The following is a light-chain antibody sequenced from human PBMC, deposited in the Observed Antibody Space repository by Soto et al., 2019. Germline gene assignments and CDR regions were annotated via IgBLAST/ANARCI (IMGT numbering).Light chain of an antibody. CDR1: SSDIGGYNY. J-gene: IGLJ1*01. CDR2: EVS. CDR3: RSYAGSNNFV. Sequence: QSALTQPPSASGSPGQSVTISCTGTSSDIGGYNYVSWYQQHPGKAPKVMIYEVSKRPSGVPDRFSGSKSGNTASLTVSGLHAEDEAYYYCRSYAGSNNFVFGTGTKVTVL. V-gene: IGLV2-8*01.